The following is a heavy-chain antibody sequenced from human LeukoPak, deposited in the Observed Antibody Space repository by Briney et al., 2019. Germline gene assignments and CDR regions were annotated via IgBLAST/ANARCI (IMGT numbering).Heavy chain of an antibody. J-gene: IGHJ5*02. CDR3: ARRLAAAGTYWFDP. Sequence: GKSLKISCKVYGYTFTSDWIGWVRQMPGKGLEWIGIIYPGDSDTRYSPSFQGQVTMSADKSIDTAYLQWGSLKASDTAIYYCARRLAAAGTYWFDPWGQGTLVTVSS. D-gene: IGHD6-13*01. V-gene: IGHV5-51*01. CDR2: IYPGDSDT. CDR1: GYTFTSDW.